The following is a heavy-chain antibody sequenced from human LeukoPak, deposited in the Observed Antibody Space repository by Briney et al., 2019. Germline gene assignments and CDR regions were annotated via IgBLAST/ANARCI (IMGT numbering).Heavy chain of an antibody. CDR3: AKRGVVIRVILVGFHKEAYYFDS. D-gene: IGHD3-22*01. J-gene: IGHJ4*02. Sequence: VRLGGSPRLSCAVSGITLSNYGMSWVRQAPGKGLEWVAGISDSGGNTKYADSVKGRFTISRDNPKNTLYLHMNSLRAEDTAVYFCAKRGVVIRVILVGFHKEAYYFDSWGQGALVTVSS. CDR1: GITLSNYG. V-gene: IGHV3-23*01. CDR2: ISDSGGNT.